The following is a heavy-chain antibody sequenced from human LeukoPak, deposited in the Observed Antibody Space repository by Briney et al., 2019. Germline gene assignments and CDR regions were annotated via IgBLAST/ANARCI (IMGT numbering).Heavy chain of an antibody. CDR2: ISSSSSYI. CDR1: GFTFDTYN. J-gene: IGHJ6*03. CDR3: ARDGGYDPFGYYYYMDV. V-gene: IGHV3-21*01. Sequence: GGSLRLSCAASGFTFDTYNFNWVRQAPGKGLEWVSSISSSSSYIYYADSVKGRFTISRDNAKNSLYLQMNSLRAEDTAVYYCARDGGYDPFGYYYYMDVWGKGTTVTVSS. D-gene: IGHD5-12*01.